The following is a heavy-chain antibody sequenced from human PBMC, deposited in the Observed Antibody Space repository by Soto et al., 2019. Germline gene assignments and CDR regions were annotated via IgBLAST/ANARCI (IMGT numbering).Heavy chain of an antibody. V-gene: IGHV3-30*03. CDR3: ARDRPRQQQLVSMWFDP. J-gene: IGHJ5*02. CDR2: ISYDGSNK. Sequence: PGGSLRLSCAASGFTFSSYGMHWVRQAPGKGLEWVAVISYDGSNKYYADSVKGRFTISRDNSKNTLYLQMNSLRAEDTAVYYCARDRPRQQQLVSMWFDPWGQGTLVTVSS. CDR1: GFTFSSYG. D-gene: IGHD6-13*01.